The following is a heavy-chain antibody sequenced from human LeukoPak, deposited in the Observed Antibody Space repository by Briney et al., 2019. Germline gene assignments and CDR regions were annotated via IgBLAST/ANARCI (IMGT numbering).Heavy chain of an antibody. Sequence: GGSLRLSCAASGFTFSSYAMSWVRQAPGKGLEWVSAISGSGGSTYYADSVKGRFTISRDNSKNTLYLQMNSLRAEDTAVYYCAGGGYSSGWRPYYFDYWGQGTLVTVSS. V-gene: IGHV3-23*01. CDR1: GFTFSSYA. CDR3: AGGGYSSGWRPYYFDY. CDR2: ISGSGGST. D-gene: IGHD6-19*01. J-gene: IGHJ4*02.